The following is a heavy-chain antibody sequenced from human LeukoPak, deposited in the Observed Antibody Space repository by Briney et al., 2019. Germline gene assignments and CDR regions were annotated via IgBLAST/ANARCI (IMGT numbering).Heavy chain of an antibody. V-gene: IGHV3-13*01. CDR1: GFTFSSYD. D-gene: IGHD3-22*01. J-gene: IGHJ2*01. Sequence: PGGSLRLSRAASGFTFSSYDMHWVRQATGKGLEWVSAIGTAGDTYYPGSVKGRFTISRENAKNSLYLQMNSLRAGDTAVYYCARGRGSGYYDWYFDLWGRGTLVTVSS. CDR2: IGTAGDT. CDR3: ARGRGSGYYDWYFDL.